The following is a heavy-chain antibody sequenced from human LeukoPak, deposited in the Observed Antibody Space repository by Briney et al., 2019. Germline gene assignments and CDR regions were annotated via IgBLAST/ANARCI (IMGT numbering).Heavy chain of an antibody. CDR2: MNPNSGNT. Sequence: ASVKVSCKASGYTFTSYDINWVRQATGQGLEWMGWMNPNSGNTGYAQKFQGRVTITRNTSISTAYMELSSLRSEDTAVYYCARNRGAVAGMDYYYMDVWGKGTTVTVSS. D-gene: IGHD6-19*01. J-gene: IGHJ6*03. CDR3: ARNRGAVAGMDYYYMDV. CDR1: GYTFTSYD. V-gene: IGHV1-8*03.